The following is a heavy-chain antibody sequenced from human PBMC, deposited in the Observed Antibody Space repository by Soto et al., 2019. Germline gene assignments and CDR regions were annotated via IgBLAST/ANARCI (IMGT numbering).Heavy chain of an antibody. CDR3: ARIIVGATRRFFDY. CDR2: IFSNDEK. D-gene: IGHD1-26*01. V-gene: IGHV2-26*01. CDR1: GFSLSNARMG. Sequence: SGPTLVNPTETLTLTCTVSGFSLSNARMGVSWIRQPPGKALEWLAHIFSNDEKSYSTSLKSRLTISKDTSKSQVVLTMTNMDPVDTATYYCARIIVGATRRFFDYWGQGTLVTVSS. J-gene: IGHJ4*02.